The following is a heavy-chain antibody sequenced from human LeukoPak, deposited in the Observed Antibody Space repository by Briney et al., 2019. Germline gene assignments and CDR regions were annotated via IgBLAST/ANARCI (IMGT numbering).Heavy chain of an antibody. V-gene: IGHV4-59*08. Sequence: PSETLSLTCTVSGGSISSFSWSWIRQPPGGGLEWIGYIDYSGGTNYNPSLKSRVIISVDTSKNQFSLKLSSVTAADTAVYYCARHQLNFDYWGQGILVTVSS. J-gene: IGHJ4*02. CDR2: IDYSGGT. CDR1: GGSISSFS. CDR3: ARHQLNFDY. D-gene: IGHD1-1*01.